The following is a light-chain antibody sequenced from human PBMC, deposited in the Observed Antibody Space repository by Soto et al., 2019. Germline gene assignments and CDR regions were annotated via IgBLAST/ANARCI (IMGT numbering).Light chain of an antibody. J-gene: IGLJ1*01. CDR2: EVS. V-gene: IGLV2-8*01. CDR1: SSDVGGYNY. CDR3: SSYAGSNNPYV. Sequence: QSALTQPPSASGSPGQSVTISCTGTSSDVGGYNYVSWYQQHPGKAPKHMIYEVSKRPSGVPDRFSGSKSGNTASLTVSGLQAEDEAEYYCSSYAGSNNPYVFGTGTKLTVL.